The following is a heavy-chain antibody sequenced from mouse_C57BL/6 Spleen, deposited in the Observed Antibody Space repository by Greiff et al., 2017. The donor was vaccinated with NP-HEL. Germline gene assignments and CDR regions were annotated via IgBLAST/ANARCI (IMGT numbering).Heavy chain of an antibody. J-gene: IGHJ2*01. CDR2: IDPSDSYT. CDR1: GYTFTSYW. V-gene: IGHV1-50*01. CDR3: ARGGSIRGGY. Sequence: VQLQQPGAELVKPGASVKLSCKASGYTFTSYWMQWVKQRPGQGLEWIGEIDPSDSYTNYNQKFKGKATLTVDTSSSTAYMQLSSLTSEDSAVYYCARGGSIRGGYWGQGTTRTVSS.